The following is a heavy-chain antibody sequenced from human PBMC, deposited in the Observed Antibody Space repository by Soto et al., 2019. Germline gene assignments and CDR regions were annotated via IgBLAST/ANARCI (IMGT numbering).Heavy chain of an antibody. Sequence: QVQLQESGPGLVKPSQTLSLTCTVSGGSISSGGYYWSWIRQHPGKSLKWIGSIYYSGSTYYNPALKSGVTISVDTSENQFSLKLSSVTAADTAVYYCARGSRFGAKINWFDPWGQGNLVTVSS. J-gene: IGHJ5*02. D-gene: IGHD3-10*01. CDR3: ARGSRFGAKINWFDP. CDR1: GGSISSGGYY. V-gene: IGHV4-31*03. CDR2: IYYSGST.